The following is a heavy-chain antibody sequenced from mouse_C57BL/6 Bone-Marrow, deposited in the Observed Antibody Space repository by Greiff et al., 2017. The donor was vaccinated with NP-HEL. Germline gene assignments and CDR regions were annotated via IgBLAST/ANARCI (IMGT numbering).Heavy chain of an antibody. Sequence: QVQLQQSGPELVKPGASVKISCKASGYTFTDYYINWVKQRPGQGLEWIGWIFPGSGSTYYNEKFKGKATLTVDKSSSTAYMLLSSLTSEDSAVYFCARDDLYYYGSSFYFDYWGQGTTLTVSS. CDR2: IFPGSGST. CDR3: ARDDLYYYGSSFYFDY. D-gene: IGHD1-1*01. CDR1: GYTFTDYY. J-gene: IGHJ2*01. V-gene: IGHV1-75*01.